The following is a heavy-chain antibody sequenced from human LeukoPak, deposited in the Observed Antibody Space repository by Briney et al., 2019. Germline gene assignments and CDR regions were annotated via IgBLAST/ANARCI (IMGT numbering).Heavy chain of an antibody. Sequence: SETLSLTCAVYGGSFGGYYWSWIRQPPGKGLEWIGEINHSGSTNYNPSLKSRVTISVDTSKNQFSLKLSSVTAADTAVYYCARENGIVVVPAATYYFDYWGQGTLVTVSS. CDR2: INHSGST. D-gene: IGHD2-2*01. J-gene: IGHJ4*02. V-gene: IGHV4-34*01. CDR3: ARENGIVVVPAATYYFDY. CDR1: GGSFGGYY.